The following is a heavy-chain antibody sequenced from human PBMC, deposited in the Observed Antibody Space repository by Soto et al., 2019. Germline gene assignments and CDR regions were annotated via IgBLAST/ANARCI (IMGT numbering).Heavy chain of an antibody. CDR1: GFSFGSYA. J-gene: IGHJ4*02. Sequence: GVSLRLSGAASGFSFGSYALSWVRQAPGKGLEWVSTISGSDGKTFYADSVKGRFSISRDTSQSTLYLQMNSLRADDTAMYYSARWSDIDYWGQGTRVTGSS. CDR2: ISGSDGKT. CDR3: ARWSDIDY. D-gene: IGHD3-3*01. V-gene: IGHV3-23*01.